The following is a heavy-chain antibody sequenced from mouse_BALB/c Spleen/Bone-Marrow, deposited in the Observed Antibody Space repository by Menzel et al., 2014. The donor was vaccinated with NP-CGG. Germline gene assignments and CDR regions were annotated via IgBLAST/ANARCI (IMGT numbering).Heavy chain of an antibody. J-gene: IGHJ1*01. CDR1: GYTFTDYW. V-gene: IGHV1-7*01. CDR3: ARRYGSLWYFDV. CDR2: INPSSGYT. D-gene: IGHD1-1*01. Sequence: VQLQQSGAELAKPGASVKMSCKASGYTFTDYWMHWVKQRPGQGLEWIGYINPSSGYTEYNQKFKDKATLTADKSSSTAYMQLNILTSEDSAVYYCARRYGSLWYFDVWGAGITVTVSS.